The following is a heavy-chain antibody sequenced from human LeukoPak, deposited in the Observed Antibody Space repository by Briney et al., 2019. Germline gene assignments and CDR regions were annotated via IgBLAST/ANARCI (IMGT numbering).Heavy chain of an antibody. Sequence: PGESLQISCQGSGSSFSTYWIGWVRQMPGKGLEWMGIIYPGDSDTRYSPSFQGQVTISADKSISTAYLQWSSLKASDSAMYYCARHRQGSGWSYFAYWGQGTLVTVSS. D-gene: IGHD6-19*01. CDR1: GSSFSTYW. J-gene: IGHJ4*02. CDR3: ARHRQGSGWSYFAY. V-gene: IGHV5-51*01. CDR2: IYPGDSDT.